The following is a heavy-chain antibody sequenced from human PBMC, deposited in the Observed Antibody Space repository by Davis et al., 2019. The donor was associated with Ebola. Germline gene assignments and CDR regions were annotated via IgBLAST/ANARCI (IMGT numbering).Heavy chain of an antibody. CDR3: ARAPRGAALYYYYYGMDV. J-gene: IGHJ6*02. CDR1: GFTFSSYE. V-gene: IGHV3-48*03. D-gene: IGHD6-6*01. Sequence: GGSLRLSCAASGFTFSSYEMNWVRQAPGKGLEWVSYIRSSGSTIYYADSVKGRFTISRDNAKNSLYLQMNSLRDEDTAVYYCARAPRGAALYYYYYGMDVWGQGTTVTVSS. CDR2: IRSSGSTI.